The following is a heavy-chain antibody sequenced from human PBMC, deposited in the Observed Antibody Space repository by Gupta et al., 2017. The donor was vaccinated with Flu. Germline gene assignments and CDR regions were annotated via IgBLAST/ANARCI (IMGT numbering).Heavy chain of an antibody. Sequence: QVQLQESGPGLVKPSQTLSLTCTVSGGSISSGSYYWSWIRQPAGKGLEWIGRIYTSGSTNYNPSLKSRVTISVDTSKNQFSLKLSSVTAADTAVYYCAMSYDFWSGYSLNYGMDVWGQGTTVTVSS. CDR3: AMSYDFWSGYSLNYGMDV. CDR1: GGSISSGSYY. D-gene: IGHD3-3*01. CDR2: IYTSGST. J-gene: IGHJ6*02. V-gene: IGHV4-61*02.